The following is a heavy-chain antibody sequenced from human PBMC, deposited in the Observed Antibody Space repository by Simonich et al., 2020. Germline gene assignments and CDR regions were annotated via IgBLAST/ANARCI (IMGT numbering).Heavy chain of an antibody. D-gene: IGHD4-4*01. CDR3: ARDYSNYDAFDI. Sequence: EVQLVESGGGLVQPGGSLRLSCAASVFTFISEWMHWVRQAPGTGLVWVSRFNSDVSSTSYADSVKGRFTISRDNAKNTLYLQMNSLRAEDTAVYYCARDYSNYDAFDIWGQGTMVTVSS. J-gene: IGHJ3*02. CDR1: VFTFISEW. V-gene: IGHV3-74*01. CDR2: FNSDVSST.